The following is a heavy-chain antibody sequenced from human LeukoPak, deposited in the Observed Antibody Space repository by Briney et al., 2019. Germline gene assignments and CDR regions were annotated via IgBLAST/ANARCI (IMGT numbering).Heavy chain of an antibody. CDR1: GFTFSSYA. J-gene: IGHJ4*02. D-gene: IGHD2-2*01. CDR2: ISYDGSNK. V-gene: IGHV3-30-3*01. Sequence: GGSLRLSCAASGFTFSSYAMHWVRQAPGKGLEWVAVISYDGSNKYYADSVKGRFTISRDNSKNTLYLQINSLRAEDTAVYYCAIDCSSTSCYNWGQGTLVTVSS. CDR3: AIDCSSTSCYN.